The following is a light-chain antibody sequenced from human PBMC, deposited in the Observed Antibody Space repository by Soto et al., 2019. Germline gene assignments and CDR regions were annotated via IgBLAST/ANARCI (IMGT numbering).Light chain of an antibody. V-gene: IGKV3-15*01. CDR2: GAS. CDR1: QSVSSN. Sequence: EIVMTQSPATLSVSPGERATLSCRASQSVSSNLAWYQQKPDQAPRLIIYGASTRATCIPARFSGSGSGTEFTLTISSLQSEDFAVYYCQQYNDWPPYTFGQGTKLEIK. CDR3: QQYNDWPPYT. J-gene: IGKJ2*01.